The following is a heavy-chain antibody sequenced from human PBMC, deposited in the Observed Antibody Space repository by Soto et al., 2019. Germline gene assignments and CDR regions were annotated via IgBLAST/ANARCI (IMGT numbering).Heavy chain of an antibody. CDR1: GYTFTGYY. CDR2: ISPNNGDT. V-gene: IGHV1-18*04. J-gene: IGHJ3*02. Sequence: ASVKVSCKASGYTFTGYYMHWVRQAPGQGLEWMGWISPNNGDTNYAQKLQGRVTMTTDTSTSTAYMELRSLRSDDTAVYYCARGLGHDAFDIWGQGTMVTVS. CDR3: ARGLGHDAFDI.